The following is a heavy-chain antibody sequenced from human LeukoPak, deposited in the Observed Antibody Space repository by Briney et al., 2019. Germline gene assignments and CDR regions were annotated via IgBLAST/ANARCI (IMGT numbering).Heavy chain of an antibody. J-gene: IGHJ3*02. CDR1: RFSLSTSGVG. CDR2: IYWNDDK. Sequence: SGPTLVNPTQTLTLTSTFSRFSLSTSGVGVGWIRQPPVKALEWLALIYWNDDKRYSPSLKSRLTITKDTSKNQVVLTMTNMDPVDTATYYCAHRRVTRYCSSTSCYAFDIWGQGTMVTVSS. CDR3: AHRRVTRYCSSTSCYAFDI. D-gene: IGHD2-2*01. V-gene: IGHV2-5*01.